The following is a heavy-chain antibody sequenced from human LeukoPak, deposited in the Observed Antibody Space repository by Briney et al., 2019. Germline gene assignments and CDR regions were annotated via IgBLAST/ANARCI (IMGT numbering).Heavy chain of an antibody. CDR1: GFTFSSYG. CDR3: AKDDGGYYCYYMDV. V-gene: IGHV3-30*18. J-gene: IGHJ6*03. D-gene: IGHD3-10*01. CDR2: ISYDGSNK. Sequence: GGSLRLSCAASGFTFSSYGMHWVRQAPGKGLEWVAVISYDGSNKYYADSVKGRFTISRDNSKNTLYLQMNSLRAEDTAVYYCAKDDGGYYCYYMDVWGKGTTVTVSS.